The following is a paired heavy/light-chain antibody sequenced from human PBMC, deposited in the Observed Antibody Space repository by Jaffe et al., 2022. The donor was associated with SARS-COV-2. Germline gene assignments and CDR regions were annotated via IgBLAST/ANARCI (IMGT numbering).Light chain of an antibody. Sequence: NFMLTQPHSVSESPGKTVTISCTGSGGSIASSYVQWFQQRPGRAPTTLIYEYNQRPSGVPARFSGAIDSSSNSASLTISGLTTEDEADYYCQSYDSTNWVFGGGTKLTVL. V-gene: IGLV6-57*02. J-gene: IGLJ3*02. CDR3: QSYDSTNWV. CDR2: EYN. CDR1: GGSIASSY.
Heavy chain of an antibody. D-gene: IGHD1-26*01. CDR3: ARLLRGADWELLTDPRGWADP. Sequence: EARLAQSRAEVKKPGESLKISCQGFEYTFTNYWIAWVRQMPGKGLEWMGIIYPGDSDARYNPSFQGQFTMSADKSVNTAYLQWSSLKASDTAMYYCARLLRGADWELLTDPRGWADPWGPGTLVTVSS. CDR2: IYPGDSDA. V-gene: IGHV5-51*01. CDR1: EYTFTNYW. J-gene: IGHJ5*02.